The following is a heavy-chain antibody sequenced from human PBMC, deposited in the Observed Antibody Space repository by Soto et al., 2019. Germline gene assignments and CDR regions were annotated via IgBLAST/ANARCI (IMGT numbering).Heavy chain of an antibody. Sequence: QVRLVQSGAEMKKPGASVKVSCKASGYYFTGYCMHWVRQAPGQGLEWMGWINPNSGVTNYAQRFQGRVSMTRDTSISTAYLEVKRLTSDDTAVYYCATNLFSSTSRGSDFDPWGQGTLVIVS. CDR2: INPNSGVT. V-gene: IGHV1-2*02. CDR1: GYYFTGYC. J-gene: IGHJ5*02. CDR3: ATNLFSSTSRGSDFDP. D-gene: IGHD6-19*01.